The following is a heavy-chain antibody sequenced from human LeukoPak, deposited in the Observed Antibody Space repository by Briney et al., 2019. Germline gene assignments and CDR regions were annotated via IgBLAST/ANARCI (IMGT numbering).Heavy chain of an antibody. J-gene: IGHJ4*02. CDR3: AKKSAPGGGYSYGYAEYYFDY. V-gene: IGHV3-23*01. Sequence: GGSLRLSCAASGFTFSSYAMSWVRQAPGKGLEWVSAISGSGGSTYYADSVKGRFTISRDNSKNTLYLQMNSLRAEDTAVYYCAKKSAPGGGYSYGYAEYYFDYWGQGNLVTVSS. CDR2: ISGSGGST. D-gene: IGHD5-18*01. CDR1: GFTFSSYA.